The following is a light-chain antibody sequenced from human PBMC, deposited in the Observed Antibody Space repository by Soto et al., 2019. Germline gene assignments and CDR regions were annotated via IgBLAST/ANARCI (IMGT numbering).Light chain of an antibody. V-gene: IGKV1-6*01. CDR2: AAS. CDR3: LQAYNYPRT. CDR1: QGIRND. J-gene: IGKJ1*01. Sequence: AVQMTQSPSSLSASVGDIVTITCRASQGIRNDLAWYQQKPGRAPRLLIFAASPLQSGVPSRFSGSGAGTDFTLTISSLQPEDFATYYCLQAYNYPRTFGQGTKV.